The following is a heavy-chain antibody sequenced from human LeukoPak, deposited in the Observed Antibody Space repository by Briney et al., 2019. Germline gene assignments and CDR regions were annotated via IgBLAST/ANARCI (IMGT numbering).Heavy chain of an antibody. V-gene: IGHV1-69*05. CDR2: IIPIFGTA. J-gene: IGHJ4*02. CDR3: ASLKGSTSFDY. CDR1: GGTFSSYA. Sequence: GASVKVSCKASGGTFSSYAISWVRQAPGQGLEWMGGIIPIFGTANYAQKFQGRVTITTDESTSTAYMELSSLRSEDTAVYYCASLKGSTSFDYWGQGTLVTVSS. D-gene: IGHD3-9*01.